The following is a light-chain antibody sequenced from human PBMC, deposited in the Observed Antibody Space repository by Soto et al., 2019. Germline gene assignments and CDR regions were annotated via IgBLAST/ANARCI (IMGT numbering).Light chain of an antibody. Sequence: DIQMTQSPSSLSASVGDRVTITCRASQSISNYLNWYQQKLGKAPKLLMYAASSLQSGVPSRFSGSGSGTDFTLTISSLQPEDFATYYCQQSYSTPRTFGQGTKVEIK. CDR1: QSISNY. CDR2: AAS. J-gene: IGKJ1*01. CDR3: QQSYSTPRT. V-gene: IGKV1-39*01.